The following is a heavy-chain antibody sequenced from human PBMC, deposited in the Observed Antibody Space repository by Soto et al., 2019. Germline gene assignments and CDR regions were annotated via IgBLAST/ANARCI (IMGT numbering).Heavy chain of an antibody. CDR2: IWYDGSNK. CDR1: GFTFSSCG. CDR3: ARVNRYSSGLGNYYYYMDV. V-gene: IGHV3-33*01. Sequence: PGGSLRLSCAASGFTFSSCGMHWVRQAPGKGLEWVAVIWYDGSNKYYADSVKGRFTISRDNSKNTLYLQMNSLRAEDTAVYYCARVNRYSSGLGNYYYYMDVWGKGTTVTVSS. J-gene: IGHJ6*03. D-gene: IGHD6-19*01.